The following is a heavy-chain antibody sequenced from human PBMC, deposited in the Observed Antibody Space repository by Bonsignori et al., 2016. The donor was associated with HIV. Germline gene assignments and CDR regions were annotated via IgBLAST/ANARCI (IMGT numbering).Heavy chain of an antibody. CDR3: ARGRYYFDSSGYTY. J-gene: IGHJ1*01. V-gene: IGHV4-34*01. Sequence: SETLSLTCAVYGGSFSGYYWSWIRQPPGKGLEWIGEVIHDGGTNYNPSLKSRVTISIDTSRNQFSLRLGSVTAADTAVYYCARGRYYFDSSGYTYWGQGTLVTVSS. CDR1: GGSFSGYY. CDR2: VIHDGGT. D-gene: IGHD3-22*01.